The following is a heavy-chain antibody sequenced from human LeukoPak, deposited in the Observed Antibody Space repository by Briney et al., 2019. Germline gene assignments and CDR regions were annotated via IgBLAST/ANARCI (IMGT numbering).Heavy chain of an antibody. D-gene: IGHD6-19*01. CDR1: VGTFSSYA. Sequence: SVKVSCKASVGTFSSYAISWVRQAPGQGLEWMGGIIPIFGTANYAQKFQGRVTITADKSTSTAYMELSSLRSEDTAVYYCARAIPSGSSGSGACDYWGQGTLVTVSS. CDR2: IIPIFGTA. V-gene: IGHV1-69*06. J-gene: IGHJ4*02. CDR3: ARAIPSGSSGSGACDY.